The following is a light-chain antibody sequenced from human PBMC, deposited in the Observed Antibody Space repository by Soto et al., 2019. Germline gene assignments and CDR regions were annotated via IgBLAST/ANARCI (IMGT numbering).Light chain of an antibody. CDR1: QNIGRS. CDR2: QAS. V-gene: IGKV1-5*03. J-gene: IGKJ1*01. Sequence: DIQMTQSPSTLSASVGDRVTITCRASQNIGRSLAWYQQKAGKAPKVLIYQASSLDSGVPSRFSGSGSGTEFTLTISTLQPDDSATYYCQQYENYWTFGQGTKVDIK. CDR3: QQYENYWT.